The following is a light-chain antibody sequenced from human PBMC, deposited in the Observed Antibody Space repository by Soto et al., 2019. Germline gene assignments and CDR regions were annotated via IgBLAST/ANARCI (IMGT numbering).Light chain of an antibody. CDR1: QTINNW. J-gene: IGKJ2*01. CDR3: QQYSSYSVYT. V-gene: IGKV1-5*03. Sequence: DIQMTQSPSTLPASVGDRVTITCRASQTINNWLAWYQQKPGKAPKLLIYKTSSLQSGVPSRFSGSGSGTEFTLTFSCLQPYDFANYYCQQYSSYSVYTFGQGTKVEIK. CDR2: KTS.